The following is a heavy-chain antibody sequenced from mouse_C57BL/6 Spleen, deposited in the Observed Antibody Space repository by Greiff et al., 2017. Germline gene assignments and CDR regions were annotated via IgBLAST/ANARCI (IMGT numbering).Heavy chain of an antibody. D-gene: IGHD1-1*01. CDR3: AGTTVVATDWYFDV. V-gene: IGHV2-5*01. Sequence: VKLMESGPGLVQPSQSLSITCTVSGFSLTSYGVHWVRQSPGKGLEWLGVIWRGGSTDYNAAFMSRLSITKDNSKSQVFFKMNSLQADDTAIYYCAGTTVVATDWYFDVWGTGTTVTVSS. J-gene: IGHJ1*03. CDR1: GFSLTSYG. CDR2: IWRGGST.